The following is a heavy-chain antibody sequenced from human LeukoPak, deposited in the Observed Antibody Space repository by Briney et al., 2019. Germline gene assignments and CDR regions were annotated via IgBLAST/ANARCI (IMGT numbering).Heavy chain of an antibody. J-gene: IGHJ5*02. Sequence: SETLSLTCTVSGGSFSPYYWIWIRQPPGKGLEWIGYIYYSGSTNYNPSLQSRVTISVDTSKNQFSLKLSSVTAADTAVYYCARDTRGGFDPWGQGTLVTVSS. CDR3: ARDTRGGFDP. V-gene: IGHV4-59*01. CDR1: GGSFSPYY. D-gene: IGHD3-10*01. CDR2: IYYSGST.